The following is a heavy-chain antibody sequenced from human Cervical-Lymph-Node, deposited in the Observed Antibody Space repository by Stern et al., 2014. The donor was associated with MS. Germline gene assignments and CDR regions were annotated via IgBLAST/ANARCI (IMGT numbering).Heavy chain of an antibody. J-gene: IGHJ4*02. V-gene: IGHV3-11*01. D-gene: IGHD6-19*01. CDR3: ARLLYSSGWYYFDS. Sequence: VHLVESGGGLVKPGGSLRLSCAASGFGFSDYYMSWIRQAPGQGLEWVSYISKSGRTTYYADSVKGRFTISRDNAKNSLYLQMNSLRAEDTAMFFCARLLYSSGWYYFDSWGQGALVTVSS. CDR2: ISKSGRTT. CDR1: GFGFSDYY.